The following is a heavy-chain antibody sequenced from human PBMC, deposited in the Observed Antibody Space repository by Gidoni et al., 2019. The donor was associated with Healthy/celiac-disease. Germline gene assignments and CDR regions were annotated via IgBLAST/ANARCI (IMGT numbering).Heavy chain of an antibody. CDR1: GFPFSSYE. Sequence: EVQLVESGGGLVQPGGSLRLSCAASGFPFSSYEMNWVRQAPGKGLEWVSYISSSGSTIYYADSVKGRFTISRDNAKNSLYLQMNSLRAEDTAVYYCASFVVYRQLLSYGMDVWGQGTTVTVSS. J-gene: IGHJ6*02. V-gene: IGHV3-48*03. CDR2: ISSSGSTI. D-gene: IGHD3-10*01. CDR3: ASFVVYRQLLSYGMDV.